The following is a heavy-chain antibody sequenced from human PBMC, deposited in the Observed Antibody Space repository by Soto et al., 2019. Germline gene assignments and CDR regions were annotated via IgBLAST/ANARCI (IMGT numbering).Heavy chain of an antibody. CDR3: ARGGSGSASDY. CDR2: IWHDGSIK. J-gene: IGHJ4*02. V-gene: IGHV3-33*01. Sequence: QVQLVESGGGVVQPGRSLRLSCAASGFTFSSYVMRWVRQAPGKGLEWVALIWHDGSIKYYADSVKGRFTISRDNSKNTLFLQGSSLRAEDTAIYFCARGGSGSASDYWGQGTLVTVSS. D-gene: IGHD1-26*01. CDR1: GFTFSSYV.